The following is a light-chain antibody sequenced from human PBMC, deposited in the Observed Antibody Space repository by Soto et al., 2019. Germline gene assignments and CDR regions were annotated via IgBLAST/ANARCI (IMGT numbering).Light chain of an antibody. V-gene: IGKV3-20*01. Sequence: EIVLTQSPGTLSLSPGERATLSCRASQSVSSNLAWYQQKPGLAPRLLISGASSRATGIPDRFRGSRSGTDFTLTISRLEPEDFAVYYCQQYGSSPPAFGQGTKVEI. J-gene: IGKJ1*01. CDR1: QSVSSN. CDR3: QQYGSSPPA. CDR2: GAS.